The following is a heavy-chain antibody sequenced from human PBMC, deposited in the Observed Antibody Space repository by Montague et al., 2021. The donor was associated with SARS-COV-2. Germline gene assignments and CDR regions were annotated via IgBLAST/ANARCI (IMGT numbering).Heavy chain of an antibody. V-gene: IGHV4-59*01. J-gene: IGHJ4*02. CDR3: ARAPIYRSSWYASFDY. CDR1: GDSMNNYY. Sequence: SETLSLTSTVSGDSMNNYYWSWIRQPPGKGLEWIGYINYSGSTHYNPSLQSRVTLSKDTSKNQFSLRLTSVTAADTAMYFCARAPIYRSSWYASFDYWGQGTMVTVSS. CDR2: INYSGST. D-gene: IGHD6-13*01.